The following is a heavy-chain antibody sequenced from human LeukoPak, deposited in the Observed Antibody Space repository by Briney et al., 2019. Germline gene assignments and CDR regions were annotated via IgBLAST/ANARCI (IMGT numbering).Heavy chain of an antibody. D-gene: IGHD3-22*01. CDR2: IYYSGST. CDR3: ARGPQNYYYDSSGYFWFDP. Sequence: SETLSLTCAVSGGSISSASYYWSWIRQPPGKGLEWIGYIYYSGSTNYNPSLKSRVTISVDTSKNQFSLKLSSVTAADTAVYYCARGPQNYYYDSSGYFWFDPWGQGTLVTVSS. CDR1: GGSISSASYY. V-gene: IGHV4-61*01. J-gene: IGHJ5*02.